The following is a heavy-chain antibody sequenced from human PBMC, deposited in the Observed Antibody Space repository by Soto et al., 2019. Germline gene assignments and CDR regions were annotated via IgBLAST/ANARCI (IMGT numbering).Heavy chain of an antibody. CDR3: ARETYYDFWSGPYYGMDV. D-gene: IGHD3-3*01. CDR1: GGTFSSYA. CDR2: IIPIFGTA. V-gene: IGHV1-69*13. Sequence: SVKVSCKASGGTFSSYAITWVRQAPGQGLEWMGGIIPIFGTANYAQKFQARVTITADESTSTAYMELSSLRSEDTAVYYCARETYYDFWSGPYYGMDVWGQGTTVTVSS. J-gene: IGHJ6*02.